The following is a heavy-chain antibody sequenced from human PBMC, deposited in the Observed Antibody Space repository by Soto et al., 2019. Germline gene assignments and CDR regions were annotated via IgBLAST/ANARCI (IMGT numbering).Heavy chain of an antibody. D-gene: IGHD3-22*01. CDR2: IYQSGST. V-gene: IGHV4-30-2*06. CDR3: ARGRSTSGYPTFDP. CDR1: GGSITTGDYS. Sequence: SETLSLTCTVSGGSITTGDYSWNWIRQSPGKGLEWVGYIYQSGSTYYNPSLKSRATISVDRSRNSFSLKLSSVTAADTGVYYCARGRSTSGYPTFDPWGQGTLVTVSS. J-gene: IGHJ5*02.